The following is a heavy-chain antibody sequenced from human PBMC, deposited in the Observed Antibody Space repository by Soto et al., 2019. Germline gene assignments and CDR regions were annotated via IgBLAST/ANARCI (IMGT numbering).Heavy chain of an antibody. V-gene: IGHV4-4*02. CDR3: ARHIAVPRTRGLDY. Sequence: ASETMSLTCAVSGGSITTNWWSWVRQPPGKGLEWIGEIYHSGTTNYNPSLRGRVTISVDKSNNQFSLNLNSVTAADSAIYYCARHIAVPRTRGLDYWGQGNLVTVSS. CDR1: GGSITTNW. J-gene: IGHJ4*02. D-gene: IGHD6-19*01. CDR2: IYHSGTT.